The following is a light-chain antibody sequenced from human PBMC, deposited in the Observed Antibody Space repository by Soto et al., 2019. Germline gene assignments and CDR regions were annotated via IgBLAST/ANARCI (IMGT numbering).Light chain of an antibody. CDR2: APS. J-gene: IGKJ3*01. CDR1: QSISTY. Sequence: DIQMTQSPSSLSSSVGDRVTITCRANQSISTYLNWYQQKPGKAPKFLMYAPSTLQRGVPSRFTGSGSGTHFTLTISSLLPEDFASYDCQQSYSPPFTFGPGTTVDIK. V-gene: IGKV1-39*01. CDR3: QQSYSPPFT.